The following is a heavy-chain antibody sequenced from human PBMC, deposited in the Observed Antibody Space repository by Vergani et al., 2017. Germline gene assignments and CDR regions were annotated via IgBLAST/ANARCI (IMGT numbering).Heavy chain of an antibody. CDR2: ISSSGSTI. CDR1: GFTFDDYA. J-gene: IGHJ4*02. CDR3: AIDHGGSSLSFDY. Sequence: EVQLVESGGGLVQPGRSLRLSCAASGFTFDDYAMHWVRQAPGKGLEWVSYISSSGSTIYYADSVKGRFTISRDNAKNSLYLQMNSLRAEDTAVYYCAIDHGGSSLSFDYWGQGTLVTVSS. D-gene: IGHD1-26*01. V-gene: IGHV3-48*03.